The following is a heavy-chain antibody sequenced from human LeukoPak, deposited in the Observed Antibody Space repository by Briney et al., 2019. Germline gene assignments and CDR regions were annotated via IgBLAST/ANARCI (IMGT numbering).Heavy chain of an antibody. V-gene: IGHV4-59*01. CDR2: IYYSGST. CDR1: GGSISSYY. CDR3: ARGRYYDSSGYGIDY. D-gene: IGHD3-22*01. Sequence: SETLSLTCTVSGGSISSYYWSWIRQPPGKGLEWIGYIYYSGSTNYNPSLKSRVTISVDTSKNQFSLKLSSVTAADTAVYYCARGRYYDSSGYGIDYWGQGTMVTVSS. J-gene: IGHJ4*02.